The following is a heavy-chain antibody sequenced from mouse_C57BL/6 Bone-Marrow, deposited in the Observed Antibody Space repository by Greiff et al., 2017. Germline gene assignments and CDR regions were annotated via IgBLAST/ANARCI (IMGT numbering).Heavy chain of an antibody. CDR2: ISSGGDYI. CDR1: GFTFSSYA. D-gene: IGHD2-4*01. J-gene: IGHJ3*01. CDR3: TRDAYDYDEAWFAY. V-gene: IGHV5-9-1*02. Sequence: EVKVEESGEGLVKPGGSLKLSCAASGFTFSSYAMSWVRQTPEKRLEWVAYISSGGDYIYYADTVKGRFTISRDNARNTLYLQMSSLKSEDTAMYYCTRDAYDYDEAWFAYWGQGTLVTVSA.